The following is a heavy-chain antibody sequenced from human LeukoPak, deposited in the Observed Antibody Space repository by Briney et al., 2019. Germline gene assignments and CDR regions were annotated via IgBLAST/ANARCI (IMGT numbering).Heavy chain of an antibody. V-gene: IGHV3-9*01. J-gene: IGHJ4*02. D-gene: IGHD4-11*01. CDR1: GFTFDDYA. CDR2: ISWNSGSI. CDR3: ARVGLTTRPHLRDY. Sequence: PGRSLRLSCAASGFTFDDYAMHWVRQAPGKGLEWVSGISWNSGSIGYADSVKGRFTISRDNSKNTLYLQMNSLRAEDTAVYYCARVGLTTRPHLRDYWGQGTLVTVSS.